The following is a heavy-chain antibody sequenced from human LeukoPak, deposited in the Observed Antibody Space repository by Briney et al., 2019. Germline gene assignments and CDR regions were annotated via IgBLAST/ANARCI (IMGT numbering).Heavy chain of an antibody. Sequence: GGPLRLSCAASGFTFSSYGMHWVRQAPGKGLEWVAVIWYDGSNKYYADSVKGRFTISRDNSKNTLYLQMNSLRAEDTAVYYCARDGRYSNYVYYYYGMDVWGQGTTVTVSS. CDR1: GFTFSSYG. D-gene: IGHD4-11*01. J-gene: IGHJ6*02. CDR2: IWYDGSNK. V-gene: IGHV3-33*01. CDR3: ARDGRYSNYVYYYYGMDV.